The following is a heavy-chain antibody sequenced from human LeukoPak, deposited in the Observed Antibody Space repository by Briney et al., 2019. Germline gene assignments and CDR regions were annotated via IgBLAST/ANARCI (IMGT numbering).Heavy chain of an antibody. CDR3: SRESGAFCPFGY. Sequence: SGTLSLTCGVSGGSISGTNWWSWVRQPPGQGLEWIGEISLAGQTNYNPSLNGPVTMSLDKSSNQLSLNLTSVTAADTATYYCSRESGAFCPFGYWGQGTLVIVSS. D-gene: IGHD1-26*01. V-gene: IGHV4-4*02. J-gene: IGHJ4*02. CDR1: GGSISGTNW. CDR2: ISLAGQT.